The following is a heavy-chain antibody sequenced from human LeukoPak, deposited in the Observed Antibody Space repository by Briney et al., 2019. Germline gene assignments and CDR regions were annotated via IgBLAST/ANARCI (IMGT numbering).Heavy chain of an antibody. CDR1: RFTFSSYG. CDR3: ARDQCRASTSCPSYYFDC. Sequence: PGGSLRPSCAASRFTFSSYGMHWVRQAPGKGLEWVTFIRFDGNNKYYADSVKGRFTVSRDNSKNTLYLQMNSLRTEDSAVYYCARDQCRASTSCPSYYFDCWGQGTLVTVSS. D-gene: IGHD2-2*01. CDR2: IRFDGNNK. J-gene: IGHJ4*02. V-gene: IGHV3-30*02.